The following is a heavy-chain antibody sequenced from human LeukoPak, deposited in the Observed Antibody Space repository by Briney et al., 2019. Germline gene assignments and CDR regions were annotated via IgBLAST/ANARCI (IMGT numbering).Heavy chain of an antibody. Sequence: GASVKVSCKASGYTFTGYYVHWVRQAPGQGLEWMGRINPNSGDTNYAQKFQGRVTMTRDTSASTAYMELSSLRSEDTAVYYCAKMTTGKFDFWGQGTLVTVSS. J-gene: IGHJ4*02. CDR2: INPNSGDT. CDR1: GYTFTGYY. CDR3: AKMTTGKFDF. D-gene: IGHD3-10*01. V-gene: IGHV1-2*06.